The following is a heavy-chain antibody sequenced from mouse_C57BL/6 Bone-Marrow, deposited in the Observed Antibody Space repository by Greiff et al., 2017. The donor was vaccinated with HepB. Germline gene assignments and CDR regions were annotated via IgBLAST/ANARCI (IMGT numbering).Heavy chain of an antibody. CDR3: TKDYVDY. V-gene: IGHV14-4*01. J-gene: IGHJ2*01. CDR1: GFNIKDDY. CDR2: IEPENGDT. Sequence: EVQLQQSGAELVRPGASVKLSCTASGFNIKDDYMHLVKQRPEQCLEWFGWIEPENGDTDYASKFQGKATITADTSSNTAYLQLSSLTSEDTAVYYCTKDYVDYWGQGTTLRVSS.